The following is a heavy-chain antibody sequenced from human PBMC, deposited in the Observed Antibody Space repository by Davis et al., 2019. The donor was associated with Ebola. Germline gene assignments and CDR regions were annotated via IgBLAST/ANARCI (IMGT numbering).Heavy chain of an antibody. CDR3: ARLMDTYGWYSDL. V-gene: IGHV3-64D*06. Sequence: GESLKISCSASGFTFSSYAMHWVRQAPGKGLEYVSAISSNGGSTYYADSVKGRFTISRDNSKNTLYLQMSSLRAEDTAVYHCARLMDTYGWYSDLWGQGTLVTVSS. J-gene: IGHJ5*02. D-gene: IGHD6-19*01. CDR1: GFTFSSYA. CDR2: ISSNGGST.